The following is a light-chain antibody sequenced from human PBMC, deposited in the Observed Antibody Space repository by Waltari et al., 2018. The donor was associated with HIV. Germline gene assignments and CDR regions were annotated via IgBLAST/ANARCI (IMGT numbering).Light chain of an antibody. CDR3: SSYTSSSPYA. V-gene: IGLV2-14*03. J-gene: IGLJ1*01. CDR1: TSNVGGYTY. CDR2: DVR. Sequence: QSALTPHASVPGSPAQSNTFSFTRTTSNVGGYTYVSWYKQHPGTAPKLMIYDVRNRPSGVSNRFSGSKSGNTASLTSSGLQAEDAADYYCSSYTSSSPYAFGTGTKVTVL.